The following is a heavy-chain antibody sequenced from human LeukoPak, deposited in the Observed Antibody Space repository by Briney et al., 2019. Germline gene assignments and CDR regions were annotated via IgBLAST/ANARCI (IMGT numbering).Heavy chain of an antibody. CDR2: IYYSGST. Sequence: PSETLSLTCTVSGGSISSGDYYWSWIRQPPGKGLEWIGYIYYSGSTYYNPSPKSRVTISVDTFKNQFSLKLSSVTAADTAVYYCARGGYSYGYPWFDPWGQGTLVTVSS. J-gene: IGHJ5*02. CDR3: ARGGYSYGYPWFDP. D-gene: IGHD5-18*01. CDR1: GGSISSGDYY. V-gene: IGHV4-30-4*01.